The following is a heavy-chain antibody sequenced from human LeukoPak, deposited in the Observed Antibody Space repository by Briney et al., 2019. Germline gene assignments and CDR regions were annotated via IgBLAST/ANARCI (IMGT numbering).Heavy chain of an antibody. CDR2: ISGSDPGT. CDR3: AKDQAITMIVLDY. CDR1: GFSFSTYA. D-gene: IGHD3-22*01. V-gene: IGHV3-23*01. Sequence: GGSLRLSCAASGFSFSTYAMSWVRQIPGKGLEWVSAISGSDPGTYYADSVKGRFTISRVNSRNTLYLQMNSLRAEDTAVYYCAKDQAITMIVLDYWGQGTLDTVSS. J-gene: IGHJ4*02.